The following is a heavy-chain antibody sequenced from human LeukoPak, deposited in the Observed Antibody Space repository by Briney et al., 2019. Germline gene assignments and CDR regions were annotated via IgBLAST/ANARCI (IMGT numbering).Heavy chain of an antibody. J-gene: IGHJ3*02. D-gene: IGHD5-12*01. CDR1: GYTFTSYG. V-gene: IGHV1-18*01. Sequence: ASVKVSCKASGYTFTSYGISWVRQAPGQGLEWMGWISAYNGNTNYAQKLQGRVTMTTDTSTSTAYMELRSLRSDDTAVYYCAREHSGYAQNGAFDIWGQGTMVTVSS. CDR2: ISAYNGNT. CDR3: AREHSGYAQNGAFDI.